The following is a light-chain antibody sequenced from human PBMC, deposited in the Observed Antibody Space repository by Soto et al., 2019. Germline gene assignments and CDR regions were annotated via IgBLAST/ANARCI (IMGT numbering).Light chain of an antibody. Sequence: DIVMTQSPLSLPVTPGEPASISCRSSQSFLHSNGYNYLDWYLQKPGQSPQLLIYLGSSRASGVPDRFSGSGSGTDFTLKISRVEAEDVGVYYCMQALQTPPTFGQGTKLEIK. V-gene: IGKV2-28*01. CDR2: LGS. J-gene: IGKJ2*01. CDR3: MQALQTPPT. CDR1: QSFLHSNGYNY.